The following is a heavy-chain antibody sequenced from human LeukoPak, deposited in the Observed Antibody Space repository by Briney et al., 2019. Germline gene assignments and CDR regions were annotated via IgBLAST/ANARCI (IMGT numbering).Heavy chain of an antibody. V-gene: IGHV1-2*06. CDR1: GYTFTGYY. CDR3: ARDYSSSSYYFDY. J-gene: IGHJ4*02. Sequence: GASVKVSCKASGYTFTGYYMHWVRQAPGQGLEWMGRINPNSGGTNYAQKFQGRVTMTRDTSISTAYMELSRLRSDDPAVYYCARDYSSSSYYFDYWGQGTLVTVSS. CDR2: INPNSGGT. D-gene: IGHD6-13*01.